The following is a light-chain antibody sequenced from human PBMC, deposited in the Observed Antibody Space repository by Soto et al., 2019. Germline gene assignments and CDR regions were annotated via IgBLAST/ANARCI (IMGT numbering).Light chain of an antibody. J-gene: IGLJ1*01. CDR3: SSYTSSRAYV. V-gene: IGLV2-14*01. Sequence: QSVLTQPASVSGSPGQSITISCTGTSSDVGGYNYGSWYQQQSGKAPKLMIHEVSNRPSGVSNRFSGSKSGNTASLTISGLQAEDEADYYCSSYTSSRAYVFGIGTKLTVL. CDR1: SSDVGGYNY. CDR2: EVS.